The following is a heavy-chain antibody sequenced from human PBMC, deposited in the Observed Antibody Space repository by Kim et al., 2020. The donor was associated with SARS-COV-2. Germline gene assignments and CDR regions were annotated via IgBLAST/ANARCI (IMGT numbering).Heavy chain of an antibody. Sequence: ADSVQGRFTISKDNSKNTLYLQLNSLGAEDTAVYYCAIVASKLQFLNFEYWDPGTLVTVTP. CDR3: AIVASKLQFLNFEY. D-gene: IGHD4-4*01. V-gene: IGHV3-23*01. J-gene: IGHJ4*02.